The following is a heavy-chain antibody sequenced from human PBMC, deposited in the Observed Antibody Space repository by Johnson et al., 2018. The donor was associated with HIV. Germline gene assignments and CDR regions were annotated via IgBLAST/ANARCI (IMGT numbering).Heavy chain of an antibody. V-gene: IGHV3-30-3*01. J-gene: IGHJ3*02. CDR1: GFTFSSYA. D-gene: IGHD6-13*01. CDR3: AKGSSSWPNDAFDI. Sequence: QVQLVESGGGVVQPGRSLRLSCAASGFTFSSYAMHWVRPAPGTGLEWVAVISYDGSNQYYADSLKGRITISRDNSKNTLYLQMTSLRAEDTAVYYCAKGSSSWPNDAFDIWGRGTMVTVSS. CDR2: ISYDGSNQ.